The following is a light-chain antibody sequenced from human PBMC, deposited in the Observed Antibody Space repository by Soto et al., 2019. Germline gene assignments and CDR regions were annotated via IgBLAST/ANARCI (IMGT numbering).Light chain of an antibody. CDR1: QSINTC. Sequence: DIQMTQSPSSLSASLGDRVTITCQASQSINTCLNWYQQKPGKVPKLLIYAASTLQSGVPSRFSGSRSGTDFTLTINSLQPEDVATYYCQKYNSAPRTFGQGTKVEIK. J-gene: IGKJ1*01. CDR2: AAS. V-gene: IGKV1-27*01. CDR3: QKYNSAPRT.